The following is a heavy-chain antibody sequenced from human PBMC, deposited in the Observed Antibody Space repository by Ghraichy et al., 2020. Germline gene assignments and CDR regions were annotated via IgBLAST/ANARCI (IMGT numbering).Heavy chain of an antibody. CDR2: IGGSGLST. J-gene: IGHJ4*02. CDR1: GFAFSSYT. Sequence: SLRLSCGASGFAFSSYTVNWLRQAPGKGLEWVSGIGGSGLSTYYADSVKGRFTISRDNSRNTLYLQMTSLRAEDTAVYFCARGWAGFGDLKYYFESWGQGTLVTVSS. CDR3: ARGWAGFGDLKYYFES. V-gene: IGHV3-23*01. D-gene: IGHD3-10*01.